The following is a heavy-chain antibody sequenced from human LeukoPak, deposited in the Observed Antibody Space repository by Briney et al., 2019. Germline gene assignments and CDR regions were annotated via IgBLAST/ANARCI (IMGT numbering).Heavy chain of an antibody. J-gene: IGHJ3*02. CDR2: IYHSGST. V-gene: IGHV4-30-2*01. CDR3: ARDGRDYGGNSHDAFDI. CDR1: GGSISGGGYS. D-gene: IGHD4-23*01. Sequence: SETLSLTCAVSGGSISGGGYSWSWIRQPPGKGLEWIGYIYHSGSTYYNPSLKSRVTISVDRSKNQFSLKLSSVTAADTAVYYCARDGRDYGGNSHDAFDIWGQGTMVTVSS.